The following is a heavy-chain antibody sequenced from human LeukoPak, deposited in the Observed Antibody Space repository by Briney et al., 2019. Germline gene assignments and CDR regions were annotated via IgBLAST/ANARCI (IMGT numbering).Heavy chain of an antibody. CDR3: ARARYYDSSGYVDY. CDR1: GGSISSYY. J-gene: IGHJ4*02. D-gene: IGHD3-22*01. Sequence: SETLSLTCTVSGGSISSYYWSWIRQPPGKGLEWIGYIYYSGSTNYNPSLKSRVTISVDTPKNQFSLKLSSVTAADTAVYYCARARYYDSSGYVDYWGQGTLVTVSS. V-gene: IGHV4-59*01. CDR2: IYYSGST.